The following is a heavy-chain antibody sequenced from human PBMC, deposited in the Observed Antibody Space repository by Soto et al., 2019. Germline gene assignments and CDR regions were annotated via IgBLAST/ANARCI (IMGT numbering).Heavy chain of an antibody. Sequence: RLSCAASGFTFSTFWMTWVRQAPGKGLEWVANINQDGSEKYYVDSVKGRFTISRDNAKNSLYLQMNSLRAEDTAVYYCARERRPATDPKYYFDYWGQGTLVTVSS. CDR1: GFTFSTFW. D-gene: IGHD6-13*01. CDR3: ARERRPATDPKYYFDY. J-gene: IGHJ4*02. V-gene: IGHV3-7*04. CDR2: INQDGSEK.